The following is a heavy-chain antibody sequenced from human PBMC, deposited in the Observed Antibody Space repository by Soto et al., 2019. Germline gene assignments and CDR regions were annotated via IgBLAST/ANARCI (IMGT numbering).Heavy chain of an antibody. J-gene: IGHJ4*02. D-gene: IGHD1-26*01. CDR2: MNPNSGST. V-gene: IGHV1-8*01. Sequence: GASVKVSCKASGYTFTSYDVNWVRLAPGQGLEWMGRMNPNSGSTDYAQKFQGRVTMTRNISISTAYMELSSLRSEDTAVYYCASRVGATSFDFDYWGQGTLVTVSS. CDR1: GYTFTSYD. CDR3: ASRVGATSFDFDY.